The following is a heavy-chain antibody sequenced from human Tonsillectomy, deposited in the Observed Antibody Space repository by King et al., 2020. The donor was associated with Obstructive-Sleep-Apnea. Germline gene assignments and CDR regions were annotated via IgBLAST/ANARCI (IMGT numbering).Heavy chain of an antibody. CDR3: ARQNIVAPGAWFDP. CDR1: GDSVSSNSAA. V-gene: IGHV6-1*01. Sequence: VQLQQSGPSLVKPSQTLSLTCAISGDSVSSNSAAWNWIRQSPSRGLECLGRTYYRSKWYNDYAISVKSRITINPDTSKNHLSLQLTSVTPEDTAVYYCARQNIVAPGAWFDPWGQGTLATVSS. D-gene: IGHD5-12*01. J-gene: IGHJ5*02. CDR2: TYYRSKWYN.